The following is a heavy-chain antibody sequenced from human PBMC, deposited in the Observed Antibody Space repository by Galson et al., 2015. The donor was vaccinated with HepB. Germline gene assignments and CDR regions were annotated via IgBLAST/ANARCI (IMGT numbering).Heavy chain of an antibody. Sequence: SLRLSCAASGFTFSSYGMHWVRQAPGKGLEWVAVIWYDGSNKYYADSVKGRFTISRDNSKNTLYLQMNSLRAEDTAVYYCAREHRPSTLRYFDWLLCCDYFDYWGQGTLVTVSS. V-gene: IGHV3-33*01. J-gene: IGHJ4*02. CDR1: GFTFSSYG. D-gene: IGHD3-9*01. CDR3: AREHRPSTLRYFDWLLCCDYFDY. CDR2: IWYDGSNK.